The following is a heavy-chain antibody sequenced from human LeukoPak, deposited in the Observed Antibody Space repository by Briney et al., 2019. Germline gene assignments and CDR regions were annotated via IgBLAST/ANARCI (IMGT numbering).Heavy chain of an antibody. J-gene: IGHJ3*01. V-gene: IGHV3-74*01. D-gene: IGHD4-23*01. CDR2: INSDGTST. CDR3: VTYTTAVSEHAFDL. CDR1: GFTFSNYW. Sequence: PGGSLRLSCAASGFTFSNYWVHWVHQAAGKGLLWVSRINSDGTSTSHADFVEGRFSISRDNAKNTVSLQMNSLSAEDTAVYYCVTYTTAVSEHAFDLWGQGTVVTVSS.